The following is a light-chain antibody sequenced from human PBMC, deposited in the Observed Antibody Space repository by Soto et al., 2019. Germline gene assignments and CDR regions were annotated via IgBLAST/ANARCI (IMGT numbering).Light chain of an antibody. J-gene: IGKJ1*01. Sequence: EIVMTQSPATLSVSPGERATLSCRASQSVSSNLAWYQQKPGQAPMLLIYGASTRATGIPARYSGSGSGTEFTPTIRSLQSEDFAVYYCQQYNNWPWTVGQGTKVEIK. V-gene: IGKV3-15*01. CDR3: QQYNNWPWT. CDR2: GAS. CDR1: QSVSSN.